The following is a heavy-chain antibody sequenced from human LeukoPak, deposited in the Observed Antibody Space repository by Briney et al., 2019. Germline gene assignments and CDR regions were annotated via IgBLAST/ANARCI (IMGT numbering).Heavy chain of an antibody. V-gene: IGHV5-51*01. Sequence: GESLQGSCQGSGYVFTSYWIGWVRHMSGKGLEWMGIIYPGDSDTGYITSFHAHVTTSAHKSISTASLQSSSLKASDTAMYYCGADSSGYYYFDYWGQGTLVTFSS. CDR2: IYPGDSDT. CDR3: GADSSGYYYFDY. CDR1: GYVFTSYW. J-gene: IGHJ4*02. D-gene: IGHD3-22*01.